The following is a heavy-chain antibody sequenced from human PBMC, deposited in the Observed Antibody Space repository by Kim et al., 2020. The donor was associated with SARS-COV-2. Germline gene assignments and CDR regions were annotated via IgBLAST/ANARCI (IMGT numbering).Heavy chain of an antibody. J-gene: IGHJ4*01. CDR1: GGTFSSYA. D-gene: IGHD4-17*01. CDR3: AREMPLEDYGGNSYYFDY. Sequence: SVKVSCKASGGTFSSYAISWVRQAPGQGLEWMGRIIPILGIANYAQKFQGRVTITADKSTSTAYMELSSLRSEDTAVYYCAREMPLEDYGGNSYYFDYW. V-gene: IGHV1-69*04. CDR2: IIPILGIA.